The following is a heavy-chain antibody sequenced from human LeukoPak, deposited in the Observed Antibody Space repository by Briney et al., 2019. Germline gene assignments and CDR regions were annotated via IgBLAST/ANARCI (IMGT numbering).Heavy chain of an antibody. V-gene: IGHV3-21*01. CDR3: ARDMSPPLWFGENSFDY. Sequence: PGGSLRLSCAASGFTFSSYSMNWVRQAPGKGLEWVSSISSSSSYIYYADSVKGRFTISRDNAKNSLYLQMNSLGAEDTAVYYCARDMSPPLWFGENSFDYWGQGTLVTVSS. CDR2: ISSSSSYI. J-gene: IGHJ4*02. D-gene: IGHD3-10*01. CDR1: GFTFSSYS.